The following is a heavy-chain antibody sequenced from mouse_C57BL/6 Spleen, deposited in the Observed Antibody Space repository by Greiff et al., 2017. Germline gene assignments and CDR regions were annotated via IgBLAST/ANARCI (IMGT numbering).Heavy chain of an antibody. Sequence: EVQLQQSGPELVKPGASVKIPCKASGYTFTDYNMDWVKQSHGKSLEWIGDINPTNGGTNYNQKFKGKATLTVDKSSSTAYMELRSLTSEDTAVYYCARCDGCYGYFDDWGKGTTLTVSS. J-gene: IGHJ2*01. V-gene: IGHV1-18*01. CDR2: INPTNGGT. D-gene: IGHD2-3*01. CDR3: ARCDGCYGYFDD. CDR1: GYTFTDYN.